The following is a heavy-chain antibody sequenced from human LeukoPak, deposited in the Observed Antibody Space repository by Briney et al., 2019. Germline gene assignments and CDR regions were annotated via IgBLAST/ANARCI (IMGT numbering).Heavy chain of an antibody. D-gene: IGHD1-26*01. J-gene: IGHJ6*03. CDR1: GFTFSSYE. V-gene: IGHV3-48*03. CDR3: ARDPYSGAYGDTYYYFMDV. Sequence: PGGSLRLSCAASGFTFSSYEMNWVRQAPGKGLEWVSYISSSGSTIYYADSVKGRFTISRDNAKNSLYLQMNSLRAEDTAVYYCARDPYSGAYGDTYYYFMDVWGKGTTVTISS. CDR2: ISSSGSTI.